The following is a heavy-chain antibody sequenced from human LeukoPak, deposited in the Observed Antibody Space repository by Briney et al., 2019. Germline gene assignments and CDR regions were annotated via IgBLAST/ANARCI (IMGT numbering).Heavy chain of an antibody. CDR1: GYSISSDYF. D-gene: IGHD6-19*01. CDR2: IYHSGTT. V-gene: IGHV4-38-2*01. CDR3: ARVGITVAGPFDY. Sequence: SETLSLTCAVSGYSISSDYFWGWIRPPPGRGLEWIGSIYHSGTTYYNPSLKSRVTISVDTSKNQFSLELSSVTAADTAVYYCARVGITVAGPFDYWGQGTLVAVSS. J-gene: IGHJ4*02.